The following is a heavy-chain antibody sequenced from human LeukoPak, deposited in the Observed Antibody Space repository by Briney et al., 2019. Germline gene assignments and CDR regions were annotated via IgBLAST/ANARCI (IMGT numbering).Heavy chain of an antibody. D-gene: IGHD3-10*01. CDR1: GGSFSGYY. CDR3: ARGGIWFTNYYFDY. J-gene: IGHJ4*02. Sequence: SETLSLTCAVFGGSFSGYYWSWIRQPPGKGLEWIGEINHSGSTNYNPSLKSRVTISVDTSKNQISLKLSSVTAADTAVYYCARGGIWFTNYYFDYWGQGTLVTVSS. CDR2: INHSGST. V-gene: IGHV4-34*01.